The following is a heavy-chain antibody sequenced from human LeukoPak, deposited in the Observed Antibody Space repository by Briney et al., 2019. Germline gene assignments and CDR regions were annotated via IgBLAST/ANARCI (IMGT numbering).Heavy chain of an antibody. CDR1: GFTFIDYD. D-gene: IGHD6-19*01. J-gene: IGHJ4*02. V-gene: IGHV3-13*01. CDR3: ARGGIQVSGIDEFDY. CDR2: IGIRGDT. Sequence: PGGSLRLSCAASGFTFIDYDTHWVRQVIGKGLEWVSAIGIRGDTHYSGSVKGRFTISRENAESSLYLQMNSLRAEDTAVYYCARGGIQVSGIDEFDYWGQGTLVTVSS.